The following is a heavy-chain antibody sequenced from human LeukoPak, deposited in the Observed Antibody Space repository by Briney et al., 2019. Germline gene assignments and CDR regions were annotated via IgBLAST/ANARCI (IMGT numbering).Heavy chain of an antibody. CDR1: GGSFSGYY. Sequence: SSETLSLTCAVYGGSFSGYYWSWIRQPPGKGLEWIGEINHSGSTYYNPSLKSRVTISVDRSKNQFSLKLSSVTAADTAVYYCARVAHDYGSFDYWGQGTLVTVSS. CDR3: ARVAHDYGSFDY. V-gene: IGHV4-34*01. J-gene: IGHJ4*02. D-gene: IGHD4-17*01. CDR2: INHSGST.